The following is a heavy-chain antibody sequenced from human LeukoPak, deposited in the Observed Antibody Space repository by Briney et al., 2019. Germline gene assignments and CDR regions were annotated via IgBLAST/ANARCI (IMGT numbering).Heavy chain of an antibody. CDR3: ARDLNYDRTDDAFDI. CDR1: GGSISSYY. D-gene: IGHD3-22*01. CDR2: IYTSGST. V-gene: IGHV4-4*07. Sequence: SETLFLTCTVSGGSISSYYWSWIRQPAGKGLEWIGRIYTSGSTNYNPSLKSRVTMSVDTSKNQFSLKLSSVTAADTAVYYCARDLNYDRTDDAFDIWGQGTMVTVSS. J-gene: IGHJ3*02.